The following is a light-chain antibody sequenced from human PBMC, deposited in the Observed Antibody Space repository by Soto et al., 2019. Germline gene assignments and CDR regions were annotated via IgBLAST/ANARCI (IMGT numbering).Light chain of an antibody. CDR3: QQYNSYPWT. Sequence: DIQMTQSPSTLSASVGDRVTITCRASQSISSWLAWYQQKPGKAPKLLIYKASSLESGVPSRFSGSGSGTKFPLTIGSPQSDDSATYYCQQYNSYPWTFGQGTKVEIK. CDR1: QSISSW. V-gene: IGKV1-5*03. CDR2: KAS. J-gene: IGKJ1*01.